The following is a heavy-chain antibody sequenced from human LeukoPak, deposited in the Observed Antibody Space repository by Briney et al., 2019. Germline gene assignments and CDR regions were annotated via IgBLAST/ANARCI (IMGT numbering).Heavy chain of an antibody. CDR3: ARYTQWRDY. V-gene: IGHV4-61*02. J-gene: IGHJ4*02. D-gene: IGHD6-19*01. CDR1: GGSISSGSYY. Sequence: SETLSLTCTVSGGSISSGSYYWSWIRQPAGKGLEWIGRIYTSGSTYYNPSLKSRVTISVDTSKNQFSLKLSSVTAADTAVYYCARYTQWRDYWGQGTLVTVSS. CDR2: IYTSGST.